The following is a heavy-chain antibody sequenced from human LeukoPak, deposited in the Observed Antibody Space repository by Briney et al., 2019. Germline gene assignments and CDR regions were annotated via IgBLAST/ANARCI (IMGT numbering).Heavy chain of an antibody. J-gene: IGHJ3*02. D-gene: IGHD4-17*01. V-gene: IGHV3-53*01. Sequence: PGGSLRLSCAAPGFTVSSNYISWVRQAPGKGLEWVSVIYSGDSTYYAESVKGRFSISRDNSKNTVYLQMNSLRAEDAAVYYCARGGYGEYVQAFDIWGQGTMVTVSS. CDR3: ARGGYGEYVQAFDI. CDR1: GFTVSSNY. CDR2: IYSGDST.